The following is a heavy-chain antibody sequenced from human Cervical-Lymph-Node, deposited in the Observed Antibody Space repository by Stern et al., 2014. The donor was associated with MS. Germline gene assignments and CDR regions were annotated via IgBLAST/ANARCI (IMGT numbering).Heavy chain of an antibody. V-gene: IGHV1-69*01. CDR2: VIPLFGTA. D-gene: IGHD6-19*01. Sequence: QMQLVQSGAEVKKPGSSMKVSCKASTDTFSNIDISWVRQAPGQGLEWLGGVIPLFGTANYARKVQDRLRITADVSTSTVTMELSSLRSEDTAVYYCVRDQAGIAVYWGQGSLVTVSS. J-gene: IGHJ4*02. CDR1: TDTFSNID. CDR3: VRDQAGIAVY.